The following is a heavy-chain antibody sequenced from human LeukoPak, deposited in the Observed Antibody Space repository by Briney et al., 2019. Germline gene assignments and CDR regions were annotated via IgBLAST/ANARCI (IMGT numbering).Heavy chain of an antibody. CDR3: ARDRYGSGRRGIDV. D-gene: IGHD3-10*01. CDR2: INPNSGGT. J-gene: IGHJ6*02. CDR1: GYTFTGYY. V-gene: IGHV1-2*02. Sequence: GASVKVSCKASGYTFTGYYMHWVRQAPGQGLAWMGWINPNSGGTNYAQKFQGRVTMTRDTSISTAYMELSRLRSDDTAVYYCARDRYGSGRRGIDVWGQGTTVTVSS.